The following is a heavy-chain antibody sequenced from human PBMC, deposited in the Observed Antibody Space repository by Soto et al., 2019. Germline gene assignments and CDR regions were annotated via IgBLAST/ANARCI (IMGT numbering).Heavy chain of an antibody. CDR3: ARQSYDSSGSFLFDY. V-gene: IGHV4-59*08. J-gene: IGHJ4*02. CDR1: GGSISSSY. D-gene: IGHD6-25*01. CDR2: IYSSGST. Sequence: PSETLSLTCIVSGGSISSSYWSWIRQPPGKGLEWIGYIYSSGSTNYNPSLKSRVTISVDTSKNQFSLKLSSVTAADTAVYYCARQSYDSSGSFLFDYWGQGTLVTSP.